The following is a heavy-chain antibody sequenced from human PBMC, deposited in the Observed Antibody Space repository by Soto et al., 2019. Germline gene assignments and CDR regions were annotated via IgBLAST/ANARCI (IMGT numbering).Heavy chain of an antibody. CDR3: ARPKVTGRWYYGMDV. Sequence: SVKVSCKASGYTFTSYGISWVRQAPGQGLEWMGGIIPFFGKANYAQKFQGRVTITADESTSTAYMELSSLRSEDTAVYYCARPKVTGRWYYGMDVWGQGTTVTVSS. CDR2: IIPFFGKA. CDR1: GYTFTSYG. V-gene: IGHV1-69*13. D-gene: IGHD2-15*01. J-gene: IGHJ6*02.